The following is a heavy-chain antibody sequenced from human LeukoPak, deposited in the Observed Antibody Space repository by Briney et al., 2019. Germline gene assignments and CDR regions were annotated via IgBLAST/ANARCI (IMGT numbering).Heavy chain of an antibody. D-gene: IGHD3-9*01. J-gene: IGHJ4*02. CDR1: GYTFTSYY. CDR2: INPSGGST. V-gene: IGHV1-46*01. Sequence: ASVKVSCKASGYTFTSYYMHWVRQAPGRGLEWMGIINPSGGSTSYAQKFQGRVTMTRDTSTSTVYMELSSLRSEDTAVYYCAREGGPPEINILRYFDWLDNLSPHNYYFDYWGQGTLVTVSS. CDR3: AREGGPPEINILRYFDWLDNLSPHNYYFDY.